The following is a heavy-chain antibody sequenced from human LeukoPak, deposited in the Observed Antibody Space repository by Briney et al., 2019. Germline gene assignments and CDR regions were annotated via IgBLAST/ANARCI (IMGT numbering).Heavy chain of an antibody. CDR2: IYYSGST. V-gene: IGHV4-38-2*02. Sequence: SETLSLTCTVSGYSISSGYYWGWIRQPPGKGLERIGSIYYSGSTYYNPSLKSRVTISVDTSKNQFSLKLSSVTAADTAVYYCARDPYTLLMKGAFDIWGQGTMVTVSS. D-gene: IGHD2-2*02. J-gene: IGHJ3*02. CDR3: ARDPYTLLMKGAFDI. CDR1: GYSISSGYY.